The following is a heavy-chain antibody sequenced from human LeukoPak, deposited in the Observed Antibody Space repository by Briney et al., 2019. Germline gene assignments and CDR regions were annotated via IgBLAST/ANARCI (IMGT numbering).Heavy chain of an antibody. CDR3: ARDAGGGLWFGEFKV. D-gene: IGHD3-10*01. J-gene: IGHJ4*02. CDR2: ISAYNGNT. Sequence: GASVKVSCKASGYTFTSYGISWVRQAPGQGLEWMGWISAYNGNTNYAQKLQGRVTMTTDTSTSTAYMELRSLRSDDTAVYYCARDAGGGLWFGEFKVWGQGTLVTVSS. V-gene: IGHV1-18*04. CDR1: GYTFTSYG.